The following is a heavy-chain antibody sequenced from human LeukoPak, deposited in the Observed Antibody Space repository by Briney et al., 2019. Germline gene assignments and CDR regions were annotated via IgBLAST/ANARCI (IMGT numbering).Heavy chain of an antibody. CDR1: GGTFSSYT. V-gene: IGHV1-69*02. CDR2: IIPILGIA. J-gene: IGHJ5*02. Sequence: SVKVSCKASGGTFSSYTISWVRQAPGQGLEWMGRIIPILGIANYAQKFQGRVTITADKSTSTAYMELSSLRSEDTAVYYCARALWYMTTVTYNWFDPWGQGTRVTVSS. CDR3: ARALWYMTTVTYNWFDP. D-gene: IGHD4-11*01.